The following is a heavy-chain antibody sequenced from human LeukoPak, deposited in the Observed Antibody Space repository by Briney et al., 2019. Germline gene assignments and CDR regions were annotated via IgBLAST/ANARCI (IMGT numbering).Heavy chain of an antibody. CDR3: ARESLTDIVVVGAFDI. CDR1: EFTISTYG. Sequence: GGCLRLSCAASEFTISTYGMSWVRQAPGKGLEWVSSISGSGGSTQYADSVQGRFAISRDNSKNTLYLQMNSLRAEDTAVYYCARESLTDIVVVGAFDIWGQGTMVTVSS. V-gene: IGHV3-23*01. J-gene: IGHJ3*02. CDR2: ISGSGGST. D-gene: IGHD2-15*01.